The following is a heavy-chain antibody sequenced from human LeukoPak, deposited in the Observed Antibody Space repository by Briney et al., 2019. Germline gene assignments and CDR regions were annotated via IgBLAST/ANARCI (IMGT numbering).Heavy chain of an antibody. Sequence: SETLSLTCAVYGGSFSGYYWSWIRQPPGKGLEWIGEINHNGGTKYNPSLKSRVTISVETSKNQISLKLSSVTAADTAVYYCARRARPLGSGTYRKLNYYYYYMDVWGKGTTVTISS. D-gene: IGHD3-10*01. CDR2: INHNGGT. CDR3: ARRARPLGSGTYRKLNYYYYYMDV. V-gene: IGHV4-34*01. J-gene: IGHJ6*03. CDR1: GGSFSGYY.